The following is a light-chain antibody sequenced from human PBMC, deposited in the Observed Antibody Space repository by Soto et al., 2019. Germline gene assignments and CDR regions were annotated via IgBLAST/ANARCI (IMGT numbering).Light chain of an antibody. Sequence: LTQSPGTLSLSPGETATLSCRASQSVSSNYLAWYQQRPGQAPRLLIYDASSRATGVPDRFSGSGSGTDFTLTISRLEPEDFAVYFCQQYGSSPGTFGHGTKVDIK. CDR1: QSVSSNY. V-gene: IGKV3-20*01. J-gene: IGKJ1*01. CDR3: QQYGSSPGT. CDR2: DAS.